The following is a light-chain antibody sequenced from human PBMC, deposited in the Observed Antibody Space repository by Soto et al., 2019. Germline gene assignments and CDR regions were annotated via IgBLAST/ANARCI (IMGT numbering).Light chain of an antibody. Sequence: EIVLTHPPVSFSVSLGGIATRHCKSSQTHLYDTDKKNYLDWYQQKPGQPPRLLIYWISTRESGVPDRFSGSGSGTDFTLSISSLEAEDVGVYYCMQDSNSPRTFGQGTKVDIK. V-gene: IGKV4-1*01. CDR3: MQDSNSPRT. CDR2: WIS. CDR1: QTHLYDTDKKNY. J-gene: IGKJ1*01.